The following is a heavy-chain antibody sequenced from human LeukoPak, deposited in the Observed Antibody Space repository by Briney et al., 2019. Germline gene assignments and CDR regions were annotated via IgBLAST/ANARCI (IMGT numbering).Heavy chain of an antibody. D-gene: IGHD3-22*01. J-gene: IGHJ4*02. CDR2: ISGSGGST. V-gene: IGHV3-23*01. Sequence: GGSLRLSYAASGFTFSSYGMSWVRQAPGKGLEWVSAISGSGGSTYYADSVKGRFTISRDNSKNTLYLQMNSLRAEDTAVYYCAKFENYYGSSGYYYDWGQGTLVTVSS. CDR1: GFTFSSYG. CDR3: AKFENYYGSSGYYYD.